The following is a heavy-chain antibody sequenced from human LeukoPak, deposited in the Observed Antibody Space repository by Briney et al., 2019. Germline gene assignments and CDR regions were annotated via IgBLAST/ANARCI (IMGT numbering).Heavy chain of an antibody. CDR3: ASSNRAAAGTFDY. CDR1: GFTFSSYW. Sequence: PGGSLRLSCAASGFTFSSYWMHWVRQAPGKGLVWVSVIYSVGSTYYADSVKGRFTISRDNSKNTLFLQMNGLRVEDTAIYYCASSNRAAAGTFDYWGQGTLVTVSS. D-gene: IGHD6-13*01. CDR2: IYSVGST. V-gene: IGHV3-53*01. J-gene: IGHJ4*02.